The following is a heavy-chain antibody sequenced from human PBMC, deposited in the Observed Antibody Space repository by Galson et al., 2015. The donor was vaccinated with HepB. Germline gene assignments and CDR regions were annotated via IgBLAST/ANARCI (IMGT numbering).Heavy chain of an antibody. V-gene: IGHV1-69*13. CDR2: IIPIFGTA. CDR3: ARGRDSRVVVAATTGTWDWFDP. J-gene: IGHJ5*02. D-gene: IGHD2-15*01. Sequence: SVKVSCKASGGTFSSYAISWVRQAPGQGLEWMGGIIPIFGTANYAQKFQGRVTITADESTSTAYMELSSLRSEDTAVYYCARGRDSRVVVAATTGTWDWFDPWGQGTLVTVSS. CDR1: GGTFSSYA.